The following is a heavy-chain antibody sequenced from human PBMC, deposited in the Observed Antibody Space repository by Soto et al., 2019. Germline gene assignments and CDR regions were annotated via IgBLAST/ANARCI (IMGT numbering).Heavy chain of an antibody. CDR3: AKDLFGSSLGRGWFDP. D-gene: IGHD6-6*01. CDR2: ISWNSGSI. CDR1: GFTFDDYA. Sequence: PGGSLRLSCAASGFTFDDYAMHWVRQAPGKGLEWVSGISWNSGSIGYADSVKGRFTISRDNAKNSLYLQMNSLRAEDTALYYCAKDLFGSSLGRGWFDPWGQGTPVTVSS. V-gene: IGHV3-9*01. J-gene: IGHJ5*02.